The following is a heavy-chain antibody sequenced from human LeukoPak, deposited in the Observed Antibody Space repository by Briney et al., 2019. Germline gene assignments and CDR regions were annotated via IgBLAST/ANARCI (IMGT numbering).Heavy chain of an antibody. CDR3: ARAILYGPDY. CDR2: INHSGST. V-gene: IGHV4-34*01. J-gene: IGHJ4*02. D-gene: IGHD2/OR15-2a*01. CDR1: GGSFSGYY. Sequence: SETLSLTCAAYGGSFSGYYWSWIRQPPGKGLEWIGEINHSGSTNYNPSLKSRVTISVDTSKNQFSLKLSSVTAADTAVYYYARAILYGPDYWGQGTLVTGSS.